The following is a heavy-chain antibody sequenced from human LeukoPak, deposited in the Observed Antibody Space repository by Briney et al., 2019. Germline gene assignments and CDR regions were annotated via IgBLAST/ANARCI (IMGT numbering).Heavy chain of an antibody. CDR3: ARDPYSYCSSTSCSGYFDY. Sequence: GGSLRLSCAASGFTFSSYSMNWVRQAPGKGLEWVSSISSSSSYIYYADSVKGRFTISRDNSKNTLYLQMNSLRAEDTAVYYCARDPYSYCSSTSCSGYFDYWGQGTLVTVSS. CDR1: GFTFSSYS. CDR2: ISSSSSYI. J-gene: IGHJ4*02. D-gene: IGHD2-2*01. V-gene: IGHV3-21*01.